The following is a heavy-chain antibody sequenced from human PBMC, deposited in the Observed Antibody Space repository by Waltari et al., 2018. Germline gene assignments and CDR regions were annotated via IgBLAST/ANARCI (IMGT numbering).Heavy chain of an antibody. CDR1: GFIFNSYE. CDR3: ARETKLAD. V-gene: IGHV3-48*03. J-gene: IGHJ4*02. Sequence: EVQLVESGGTLVQPGGSLRLSCAASGFIFNSYEMMWVRQAPGRGLEWVSYIGGTGSDIYYGDSGKGRFTVSRDNTKNSVFLQMNSLRAEDTAVYYCARETKLADWGQGTLVTVSS. CDR2: IGGTGSDI. D-gene: IGHD6-13*01.